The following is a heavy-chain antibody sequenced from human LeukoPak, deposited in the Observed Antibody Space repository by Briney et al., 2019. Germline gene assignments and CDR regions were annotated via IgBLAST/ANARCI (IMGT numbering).Heavy chain of an antibody. V-gene: IGHV4-39*01. CDR3: ARLSGY. Sequence: SETLSLTCTVSGDSISSSSYYCGWIRQPPGKGLEWIGSIYYSGSTYYNPSLKSRVTISVDTSKNQFSLKLSSVTAADTAVYYCARLSGYWGQGTLVTVSS. CDR1: GDSISSSSYY. CDR2: IYYSGST. J-gene: IGHJ4*02.